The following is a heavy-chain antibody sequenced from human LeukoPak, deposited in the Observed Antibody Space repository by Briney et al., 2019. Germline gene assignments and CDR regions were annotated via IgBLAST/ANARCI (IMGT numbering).Heavy chain of an antibody. CDR1: GGTFSSYA. Sequence: ASVKVSCKASGGTFSSYAISWVRQAPGQGLEWMGGIIPIFGTANYAQKFQGRVTITADESTSTAYMELSSLRSEDTAVYYCATSLSGVAAGYYHGMDVWGQGTTVTVSS. CDR2: IIPIFGTA. V-gene: IGHV1-69*13. CDR3: ATSLSGVAAGYYHGMDV. D-gene: IGHD3-10*02. J-gene: IGHJ6*02.